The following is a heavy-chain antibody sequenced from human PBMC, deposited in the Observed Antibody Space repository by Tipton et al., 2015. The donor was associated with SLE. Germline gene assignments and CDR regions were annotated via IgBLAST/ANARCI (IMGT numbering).Heavy chain of an antibody. V-gene: IGHV4-61*02. CDR2: IYTSGST. CDR1: GGSISSGSHY. D-gene: IGHD6-19*01. Sequence: TLSLTCTVSGGSISSGSHYWSWIRQPAGKGLEWIGRIYTSGSTYYNPSLKSRVTISVDTSKNQFSLKLSSVTAADTAVYYCARDPVAGRGIDYWGQGTLVTVSS. CDR3: ARDPVAGRGIDY. J-gene: IGHJ4*02.